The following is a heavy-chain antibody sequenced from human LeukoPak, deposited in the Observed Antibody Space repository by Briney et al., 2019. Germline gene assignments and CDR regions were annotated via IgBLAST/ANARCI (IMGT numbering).Heavy chain of an antibody. D-gene: IGHD3-10*01. V-gene: IGHV4-34*01. CDR3: ARVKYGSGRPYYFDY. CDR1: GGSFSGYY. Sequence: SETLSLTCAVYGGSFSGYYWSWIRHPPGKGLEWIGEINHSGGTNYNPSLKSRVTISVDTSKNQFSLKLSSVTAADTAVYYCARVKYGSGRPYYFDYWGQGTLVTVSS. J-gene: IGHJ4*02. CDR2: INHSGGT.